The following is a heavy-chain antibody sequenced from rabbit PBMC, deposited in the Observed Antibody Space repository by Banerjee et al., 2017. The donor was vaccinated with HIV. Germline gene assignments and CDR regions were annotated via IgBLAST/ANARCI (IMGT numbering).Heavy chain of an antibody. D-gene: IGHD6-1*01. Sequence: QEQLVESGGGLVQPEGSLTLTCKASGSDFSTNSMCWVRQAPGKGLEWIGCINTGSSDSTYYASWAKGRFTISRTSSTTVALQMTSLTAADTATYFCTRSPGTANNAYNRLWGPGTLVTVS. V-gene: IGHV1S45*01. J-gene: IGHJ4*01. CDR3: TRSPGTANNAYNRL. CDR2: INTGSSDST. CDR1: GSDFSTNS.